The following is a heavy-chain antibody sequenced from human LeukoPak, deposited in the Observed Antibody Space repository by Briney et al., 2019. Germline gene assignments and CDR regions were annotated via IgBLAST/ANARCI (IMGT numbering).Heavy chain of an antibody. D-gene: IGHD6-19*01. CDR2: INPSGGST. V-gene: IGHV1-46*01. J-gene: IGHJ3*02. Sequence: ASVKVSCKASGYTFTSYYMHWVRQAPGQGLEWMGIINPSGGSTSYAQRFQGRVTMTRDTSTSTVYMELSSLRSEDTAVYYCARGPYSSGGRDAFDIWGQGTMVTVSS. CDR3: ARGPYSSGGRDAFDI. CDR1: GYTFTSYY.